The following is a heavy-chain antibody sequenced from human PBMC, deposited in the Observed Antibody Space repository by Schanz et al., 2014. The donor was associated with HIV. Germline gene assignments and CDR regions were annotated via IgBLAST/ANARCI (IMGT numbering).Heavy chain of an antibody. CDR1: GYTFTSYD. D-gene: IGHD5-12*01. J-gene: IGHJ4*02. Sequence: QVNLVLSGPEVKKPGASVRVSCKASGYTFTSYDIHWVRQATGQGLEWMGWISAYNGNTNYAQKLQGRVTMTTDTSTSTAYMDLRSLRSDDTAVYYCARGAAEMATMTPWRYWGQGTLVTVSS. CDR2: ISAYNGNT. V-gene: IGHV1-18*01. CDR3: ARGAAEMATMTPWRY.